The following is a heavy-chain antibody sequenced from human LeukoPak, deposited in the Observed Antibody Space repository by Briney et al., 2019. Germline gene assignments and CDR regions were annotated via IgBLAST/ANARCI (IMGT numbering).Heavy chain of an antibody. Sequence: SETLSLTCTVSGGSISSYYWSWIRQPPGKGLEWIGYIYYSGSTNYNPSLKSRVTISVDTSKNQFTLKLSSVTAADTAVYYCARADSYSSGWYGGLDYWGQGTLVTVSS. CDR3: ARADSYSSGWYGGLDY. D-gene: IGHD6-19*01. V-gene: IGHV4-59*01. J-gene: IGHJ4*02. CDR2: IYYSGST. CDR1: GGSISSYY.